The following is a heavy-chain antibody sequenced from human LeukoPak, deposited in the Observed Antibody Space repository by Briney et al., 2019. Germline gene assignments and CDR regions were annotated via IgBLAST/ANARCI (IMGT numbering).Heavy chain of an antibody. CDR1: GDSTNAYY. D-gene: IGHD3-10*01. CDR3: ARVRDGPRGTHFDF. CDR2: IYCTGGT. V-gene: IGHV4-59*01. J-gene: IGHJ4*02. Sequence: SETLSLTCTVSGDSTNAYYWGWIRQSPGKGLQYLGYIYCTGGTHYSPSLHSRVTMSIDTSKNQFSLKLHSVTAADTAMYYCARVRDGPRGTHFDFWGQGTLVTVSS.